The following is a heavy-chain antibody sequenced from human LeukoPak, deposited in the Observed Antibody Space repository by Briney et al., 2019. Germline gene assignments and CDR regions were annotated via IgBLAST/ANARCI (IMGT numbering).Heavy chain of an antibody. CDR2: IYYSGST. CDR1: GGSISSSSYY. Sequence: PSETLSLTCTVSGGSISSSSYYWGWIRQPPGKGLEWIGSIYYSGSTYYNPSLKSRVTISVDTSKNQFSLKLSSVTAADTAVYYCARSLTIFGVVIIEGNNWFDPWGQGTLVTVSS. CDR3: ARSLTIFGVVIIEGNNWFDP. D-gene: IGHD3-3*01. J-gene: IGHJ5*02. V-gene: IGHV4-39*01.